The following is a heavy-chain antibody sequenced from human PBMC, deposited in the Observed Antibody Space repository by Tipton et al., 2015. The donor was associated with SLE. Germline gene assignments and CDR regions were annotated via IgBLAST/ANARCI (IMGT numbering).Heavy chain of an antibody. CDR2: INHSGST. CDR1: GGSFSGYY. D-gene: IGHD3-3*01. V-gene: IGHV4-34*01. Sequence: TLSLTCAVYGGSFSGYYWSWIRQPPGKGLEWIGEINHSGSTNYNPSLKSRVTISVDTSKNQFSLKLTSVTAADTAVYYCARGRDYDFWSGYSYFDYWGQGTRVTVSS. J-gene: IGHJ4*02. CDR3: ARGRDYDFWSGYSYFDY.